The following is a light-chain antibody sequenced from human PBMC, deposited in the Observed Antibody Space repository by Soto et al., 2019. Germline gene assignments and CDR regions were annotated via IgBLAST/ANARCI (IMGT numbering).Light chain of an antibody. Sequence: IVMKQSPATLSVSPGERATLYCRSSQSVSSKLAWYQQKPGQAHRLIIYGASTRATGIPDRFSGSGSGTEFTLSISSLKSQDLAVYYCQQYNNWPQITFGQGTQLEIK. V-gene: IGKV3D-15*01. CDR3: QQYNNWPQIT. CDR2: GAS. CDR1: QSVSSK. J-gene: IGKJ5*01.